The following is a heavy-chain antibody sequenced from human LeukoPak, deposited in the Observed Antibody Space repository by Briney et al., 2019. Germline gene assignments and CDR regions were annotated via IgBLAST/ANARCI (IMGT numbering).Heavy chain of an antibody. J-gene: IGHJ3*01. CDR2: IYYTGST. CDR1: GGSISSYY. V-gene: IGHV4-59*12. D-gene: IGHD3-10*01. CDR3: AKPSNYYGSATDAFDF. Sequence: SETLSLTCTVSGGSISSYYWSWIRQPPGKGLEWIGNIYYTGSTYYNPSLKSRVTISVDTSKNHFSLKLNSVTAADTAVYCCAKPSNYYGSATDAFDFWGQGTMVTVSS.